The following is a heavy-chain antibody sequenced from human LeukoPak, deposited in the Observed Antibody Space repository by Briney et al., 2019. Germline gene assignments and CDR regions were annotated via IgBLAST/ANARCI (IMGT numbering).Heavy chain of an antibody. CDR3: ARRVSAAAGIGYHFDY. CDR1: GYSISSGYY. D-gene: IGHD6-13*01. V-gene: IGHV4-38-2*02. Sequence: KPSETLSLTCTVSGYSISSGYYWGWIRQPPGKGLEWIGSIYHSGSTYYNPSLKSRVTISVDTSKNQFSLKLSSVTAADTAVYYCARRVSAAAGIGYHFDYWGQGTLVTVSS. CDR2: IYHSGST. J-gene: IGHJ4*02.